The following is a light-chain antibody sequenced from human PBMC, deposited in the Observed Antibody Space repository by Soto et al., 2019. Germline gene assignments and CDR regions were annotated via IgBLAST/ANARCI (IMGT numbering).Light chain of an antibody. CDR1: QGIRND. Sequence: AIQMTQSPSSLSASVGDRVTITCRASQGIRNDLGWYQQKPGKAPKLLIYSTSSLYSGVPSRFSGSGSGTDFTLTISSLQPEDFATYYCLQDYSYPLTFGGGTKVEI. CDR2: STS. CDR3: LQDYSYPLT. V-gene: IGKV1-6*01. J-gene: IGKJ4*01.